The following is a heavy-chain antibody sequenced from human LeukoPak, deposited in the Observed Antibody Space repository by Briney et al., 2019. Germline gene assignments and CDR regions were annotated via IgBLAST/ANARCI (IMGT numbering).Heavy chain of an antibody. D-gene: IGHD4-17*01. J-gene: IGHJ4*02. Sequence: NSSETLSLTCTVSGGSINNYYWTWIRQPPGKGLECIGYVYYTGSTYYNPSLKSRVTISVDTSKNQFSLKLNSVTAADTAVYYCARDSSTVTTRHFDYWGQGTLVTVSS. CDR3: ARDSSTVTTRHFDY. CDR2: VYYTGST. V-gene: IGHV4-59*01. CDR1: GGSINNYY.